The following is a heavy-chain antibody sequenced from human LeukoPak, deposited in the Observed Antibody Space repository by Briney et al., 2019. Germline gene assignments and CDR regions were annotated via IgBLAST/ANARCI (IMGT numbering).Heavy chain of an antibody. D-gene: IGHD3-10*01. CDR2: IKQDGSEK. CDR3: ARVLGELNYYYYGMDV. CDR1: GFTFSSYW. Sequence: PGGSLRLSCAASGFTFSSYWMSWVRQAPGKGLEWVANIKQDGSEKYYADSVKGRFTISRDNAKNSLYLQMNSLRAEDTAVYYCARVLGELNYYYYGMDVWGQGTTVTVSS. J-gene: IGHJ6*02. V-gene: IGHV3-7*01.